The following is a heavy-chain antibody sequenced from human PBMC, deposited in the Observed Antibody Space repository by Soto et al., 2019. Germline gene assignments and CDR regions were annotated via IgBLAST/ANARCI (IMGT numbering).Heavy chain of an antibody. CDR2: ISMTGSYK. Sequence: GGSLRLSCVGSDFSLSGSYMSWVRQAPGKGLEWLSFISMTGSYKTYAASVEGRFTISRDNVKNILYLQMDSLRAEDTAVYYCASRGPCSNGQCHTLASWGQGTLVTVSS. J-gene: IGHJ5*02. CDR1: DFSLSGSY. V-gene: IGHV3-11*06. D-gene: IGHD2-8*01. CDR3: ASRGPCSNGQCHTLAS.